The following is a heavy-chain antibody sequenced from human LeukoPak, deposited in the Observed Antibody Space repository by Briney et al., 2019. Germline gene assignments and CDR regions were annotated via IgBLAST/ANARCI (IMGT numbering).Heavy chain of an antibody. CDR2: IIPILGIA. D-gene: IGHD2-2*02. CDR3: ARARCSSTSCYSNRGFDY. CDR1: GGTFSSYA. Sequence: SVKVSCEASGGTFSSYAISWVRQAPGQGLEWMGRIIPILGIANYAQKFQGRVTITADKSTSTAYMELSSLRSEDTAVYYCARARCSSTSCYSNRGFDYWGQGTLVTVSS. V-gene: IGHV1-69*04. J-gene: IGHJ4*02.